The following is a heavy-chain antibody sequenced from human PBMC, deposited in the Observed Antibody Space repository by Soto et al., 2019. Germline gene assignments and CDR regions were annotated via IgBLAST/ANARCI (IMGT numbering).Heavy chain of an antibody. CDR3: ARSDRFLEWPKLDY. V-gene: IGHV3-30-3*01. CDR1: GFTFSSYA. Sequence: PGGSLRLSCAASGFTFSSYAMHWVRQAPGKGLEWVAVISYDGSNKYYADSVKGRFTISRDNSKNTLYLQMNSLRAEDTAVYYCARSDRFLEWPKLDYWGQGTLVTSPQ. CDR2: ISYDGSNK. J-gene: IGHJ4*02. D-gene: IGHD3-3*01.